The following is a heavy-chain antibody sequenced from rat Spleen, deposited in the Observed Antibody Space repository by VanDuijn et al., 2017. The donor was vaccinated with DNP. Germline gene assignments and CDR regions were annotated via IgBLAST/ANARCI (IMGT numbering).Heavy chain of an antibody. D-gene: IGHD1-12*02. Sequence: QVRLKESGPGLVQPSQTLSLTCTVSGFSLTDYSVAWLRQPPGKGLEWIAAMSNGGNTYYNSVVRSRLSISRDTFNNQVFLKVNSLQTEDTAIYFCARSDYSDGAYYYGYFDYWGQGVMVTVSS. CDR2: MSNGGNT. CDR1: GFSLTDYS. J-gene: IGHJ2*01. V-gene: IGHV2-6*01. CDR3: ARSDYSDGAYYYGYFDY.